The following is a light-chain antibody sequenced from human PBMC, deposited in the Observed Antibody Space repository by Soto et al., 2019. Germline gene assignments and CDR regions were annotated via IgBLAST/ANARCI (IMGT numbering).Light chain of an antibody. J-gene: IGLJ1*01. CDR2: EAS. Sequence: QSALTQPASVSGSPGQSITISCSGTSSDVGRYNYVSWYQQHPGTAPKLIIYEASNRPSGVPDRFSGSKSGNTASLTISGLQAADEADYCCSLYTSENTYVFGTGTKVTV. CDR1: SSDVGRYNY. V-gene: IGLV2-14*01. CDR3: SLYTSENTYV.